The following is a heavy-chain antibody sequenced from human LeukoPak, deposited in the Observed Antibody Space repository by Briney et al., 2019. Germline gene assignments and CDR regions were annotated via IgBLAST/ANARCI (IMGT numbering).Heavy chain of an antibody. V-gene: IGHV3-33*01. J-gene: IGHJ3*02. Sequence: PGGSLRLSCAASGFTFSSYGMHWVRQAPGRGLEWVAVIWNDGSHKYYADSVKGRFTISRDNSKNTLCLQMNSLRAEDTAVYYCARLSGYEKGYVFDIWGQGTMVTVSS. CDR2: IWNDGSHK. CDR1: GFTFSSYG. CDR3: ARLSGYEKGYVFDI. D-gene: IGHD5-12*01.